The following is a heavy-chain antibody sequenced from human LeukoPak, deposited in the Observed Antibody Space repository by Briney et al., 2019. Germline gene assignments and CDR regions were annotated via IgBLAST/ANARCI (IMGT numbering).Heavy chain of an antibody. V-gene: IGHV3-30-3*01. D-gene: IGHD6-13*01. CDR2: ISYDGSNK. CDR3: ARDIAAALDY. Sequence: PGGSLRLSCAASGFTFSSYAMHWVRQAPGKGLEWVAVISYDGSNKYYADSVKGRFTISRDNSKNTLYLQMNSLRVEDTAVYYCARDIAAALDYWGQGTLVTVSS. CDR1: GFTFSSYA. J-gene: IGHJ4*02.